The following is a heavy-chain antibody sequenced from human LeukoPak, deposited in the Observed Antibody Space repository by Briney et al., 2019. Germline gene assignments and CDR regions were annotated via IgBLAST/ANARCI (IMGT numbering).Heavy chain of an antibody. J-gene: IGHJ4*02. CDR2: ISSSGSYI. D-gene: IGHD3-22*01. CDR1: RFTFSSYS. V-gene: IGHV3-21*01. Sequence: GGSLRLSCAASRFTFSSYSMNWVRQAPGKGLEWVSSISSSGSYIYHADSVKGRFTISRDNAKNSLYLQMNSLRAEDTAVYYCARDGYYDSSGYYSDYFDYWGQGTLVTVSS. CDR3: ARDGYYDSSGYYSDYFDY.